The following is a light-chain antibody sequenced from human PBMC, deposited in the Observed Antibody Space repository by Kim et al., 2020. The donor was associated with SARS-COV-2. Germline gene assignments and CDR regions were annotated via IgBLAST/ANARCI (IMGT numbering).Light chain of an antibody. V-gene: IGKV1-12*01. CDR2: AAS. Sequence: ASVGDRVTITCRASQGINKWLAWYQQKPGKAPKLLIYAASSLQSGVPSRFIGSGSGTDFTLTISSLQPEDYATYYCQQSNGFPVTFGPVTKVDIK. J-gene: IGKJ3*01. CDR1: QGINKW. CDR3: QQSNGFPVT.